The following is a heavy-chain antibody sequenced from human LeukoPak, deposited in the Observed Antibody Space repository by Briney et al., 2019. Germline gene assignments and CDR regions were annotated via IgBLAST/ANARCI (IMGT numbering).Heavy chain of an antibody. CDR2: ISYDGSNK. V-gene: IGHV3-30*18. Sequence: GGSLRLSCAASGFSVSSKYMSWVRQAPGKGLEWVAVISYDGSNKYYADSVKGRFTISRDNSKNTLYLQMNSLRAEDTAVYYCAKGYSYGQGYYYYGMDVWGQGTTVTVSS. D-gene: IGHD5-18*01. CDR1: GFSVSSKY. J-gene: IGHJ6*02. CDR3: AKGYSYGQGYYYYGMDV.